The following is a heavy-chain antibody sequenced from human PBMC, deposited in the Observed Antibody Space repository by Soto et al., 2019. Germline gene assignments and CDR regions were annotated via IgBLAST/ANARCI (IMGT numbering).Heavy chain of an antibody. J-gene: IGHJ6*01. Sequence: GSLRLSCAASGFTFSSYSMNWVRQAPGKGLEWVSSISSSSSYIYYADSVKGRFTISRDNAKNSLYLQMNSLRAEDKAVYYCARHKPCYYYGMDVWGQGTKVTVS. V-gene: IGHV3-21*01. CDR2: ISSSSSYI. CDR3: ARHKPCYYYGMDV. CDR1: GFTFSSYS.